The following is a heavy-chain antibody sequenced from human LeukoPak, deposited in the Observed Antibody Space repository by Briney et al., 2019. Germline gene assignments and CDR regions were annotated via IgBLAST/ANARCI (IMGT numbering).Heavy chain of an antibody. J-gene: IGHJ4*02. CDR3: ARGARRITIFGVVIEFDY. CDR1: GGSFSGYY. CDR2: INHSGST. Sequence: SETLSLTCAVDGGSFSGYYWSWIRQPPGKGLEWIGEINHSGSTNYNPSLKSRVTISVDTSKNQFSLKLSSVTAADTAVYYCARGARRITIFGVVIEFDYWGQGTLVTVSS. D-gene: IGHD3-3*01. V-gene: IGHV4-34*01.